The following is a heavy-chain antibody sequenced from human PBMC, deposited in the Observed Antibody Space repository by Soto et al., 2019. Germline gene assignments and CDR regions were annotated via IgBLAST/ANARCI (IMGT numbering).Heavy chain of an antibody. CDR3: AQAGSYYNFDY. D-gene: IGHD3-10*01. CDR2: ISWNSGSI. J-gene: IGHJ4*02. V-gene: IGHV3-9*01. CDR1: GFTFDDYA. Sequence: GGSLRLSCAAAGFTFDDYAMHWGRQAPGKGLEWVSGISWNSGSIGYADSVKGRFTISRDNAKNSLYLQMNSLRAEDTALYSFAQAGSYYNFDYWGQGTLVTVSS.